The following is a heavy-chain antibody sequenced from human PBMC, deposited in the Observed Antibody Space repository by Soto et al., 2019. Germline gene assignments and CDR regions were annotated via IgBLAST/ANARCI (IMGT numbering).Heavy chain of an antibody. CDR3: AKDREIIVKAGDAFDV. V-gene: IGHV3-23*01. Sequence: EVQLMESGGGLVQPGGSLRLSCAGSGFTLSMSAVSWVRQAPGKGLEWVSYISDSGDRTYYADSVKGRFTISRDRSKNTVSLQMNTLRAEDTALYYSAKDREIIVKAGDAFDVWGQGTMVTVSS. CDR2: ISDSGDRT. D-gene: IGHD3-16*02. J-gene: IGHJ3*01. CDR1: GFTLSMSA.